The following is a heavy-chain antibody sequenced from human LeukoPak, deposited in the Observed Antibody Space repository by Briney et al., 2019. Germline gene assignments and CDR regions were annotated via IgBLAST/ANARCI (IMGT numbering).Heavy chain of an antibody. CDR2: ISWISGSI. Sequence: LRLSCAASGFTFDNYAMHWVRQAPGKGLEWVSGISWISGSIGYADSVEGRFTISRDNAKNSLYLQMNSLRPEDTALYYCAKASGSWLQFAFDYWGQGTLVTVSS. CDR3: AKASGSWLQFAFDY. J-gene: IGHJ4*02. D-gene: IGHD5-24*01. CDR1: GFTFDNYA. V-gene: IGHV3-9*01.